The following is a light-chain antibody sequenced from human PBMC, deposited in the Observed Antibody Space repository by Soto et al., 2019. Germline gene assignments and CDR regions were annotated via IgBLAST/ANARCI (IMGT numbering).Light chain of an antibody. CDR1: QSVSSN. CDR2: GAS. CDR3: QQYNDWPLS. J-gene: IGKJ4*01. Sequence: DIVMTQSPATLSVSPGERATLSCRASQSVSSNLAWYQQRPGQAPRLLIYGASTRATGITARISGSGSGTEFTLTISSLQSEDFAVYYCQQYNDWPLSFGGGTNV. V-gene: IGKV3-15*01.